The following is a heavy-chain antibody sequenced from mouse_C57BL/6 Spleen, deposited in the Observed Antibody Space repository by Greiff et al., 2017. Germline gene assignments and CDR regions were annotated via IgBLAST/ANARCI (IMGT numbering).Heavy chain of an antibody. V-gene: IGHV1-64*01. CDR3: ARSHYGSTQYFDV. Sequence: QVQLQQPGAELVKPGASVKLSCKASGYTFTSYWMHWVKQRPGQGLEWIGMIHPNSGSTNYNEKFKSKATLTVDKSSSTAYMQLSSLTSEDSAVXYCARSHYGSTQYFDVWGTGTTVTVSS. CDR1: GYTFTSYW. D-gene: IGHD1-1*01. J-gene: IGHJ1*03. CDR2: IHPNSGST.